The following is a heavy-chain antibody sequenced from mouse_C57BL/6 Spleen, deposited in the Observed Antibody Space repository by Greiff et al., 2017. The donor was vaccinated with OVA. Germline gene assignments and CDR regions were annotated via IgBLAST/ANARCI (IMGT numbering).Heavy chain of an antibody. V-gene: IGHV1-80*01. J-gene: IGHJ3*01. CDR1: GYAFSSSW. D-gene: IGHD1-1*01. CDR2: IYPGDGDT. Sequence: VKLQESGAELVKPGASVKISCKASGYAFSSSWMNWVKQRPGKGLEWIGQIYPGDGDTNYNGKFKGKATLTADKSSSTAYMQLSSLTSEDSVVYFCARGEEGYYGSNPFAYWGQGTLATVSA. CDR3: ARGEEGYYGSNPFAY.